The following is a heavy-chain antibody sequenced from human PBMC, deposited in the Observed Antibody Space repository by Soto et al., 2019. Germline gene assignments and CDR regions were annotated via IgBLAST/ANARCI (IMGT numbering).Heavy chain of an antibody. CDR1: GFTFSSYA. J-gene: IGHJ5*02. V-gene: IGHV3-23*01. CDR3: AKDRSTYYLVPPFDP. CDR2: ISGSGGST. D-gene: IGHD3-10*01. Sequence: PGGSLRLSCAASGFTFSSYAMSWVRQAPGKGLEWVSAISGSGGSTYYADSVKGRFTISRDNSKNTLYLQMNSLRAEDTAVHYCAKDRSTYYLVPPFDPWGQGTLVTVSS.